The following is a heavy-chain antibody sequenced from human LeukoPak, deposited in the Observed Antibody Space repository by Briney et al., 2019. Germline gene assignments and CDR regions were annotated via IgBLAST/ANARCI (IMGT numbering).Heavy chain of an antibody. CDR2: VNHSGST. CDR1: GGSISSYY. D-gene: IGHD2-2*01. Sequence: PSETLSLTCTVSGGSISSYYRTWIRQRPGKGLEWIGDVNHSGSTNYNPSLKSRVTISIDTSKNQFSLNLRSVTAADTAVYYCARDPFGVVVPAAPGDYWGQGTLVTVSS. V-gene: IGHV4-34*01. CDR3: ARDPFGVVVPAAPGDY. J-gene: IGHJ4*02.